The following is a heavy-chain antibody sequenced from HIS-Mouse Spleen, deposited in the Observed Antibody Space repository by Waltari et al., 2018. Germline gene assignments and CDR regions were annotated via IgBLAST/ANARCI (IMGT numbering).Heavy chain of an antibody. CDR2: IKQDGSEK. V-gene: IGHV3-7*01. D-gene: IGHD4-17*01. CDR3: AREPHYGGNSHFDY. Sequence: GGGLVQPGGSLRLSCAASGFTFSSYWMSWVRQAPGKGLKWVANIKQDGSEKYYVDSVKGRFTISRDNAKNSLYLQMNSLRAEDTAVYYCAREPHYGGNSHFDYWGQGTLVTVSS. CDR1: GFTFSSYW. J-gene: IGHJ4*02.